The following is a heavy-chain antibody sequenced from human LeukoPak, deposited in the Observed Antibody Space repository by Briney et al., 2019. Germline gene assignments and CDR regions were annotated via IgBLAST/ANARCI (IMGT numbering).Heavy chain of an antibody. CDR2: IYYSGST. V-gene: IGHV4-30-4*01. Sequence: PSETLSLTCIVSGGSISSGDYYRSWIRQPPGKGLEWIGYIYYSGSTYYNPSLKSRVTISVDTSKNQFSLKLSSVTAADTAVYYCARETLTTSRWFDPWGQGTLVTVSS. CDR1: GGSISSGDYY. CDR3: ARETLTTSRWFDP. D-gene: IGHD4-17*01. J-gene: IGHJ5*02.